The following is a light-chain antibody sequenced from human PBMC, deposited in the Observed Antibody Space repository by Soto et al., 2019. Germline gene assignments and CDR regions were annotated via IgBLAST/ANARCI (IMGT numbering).Light chain of an antibody. CDR1: QSVSSY. CDR2: DAS. J-gene: IGKJ5*01. Sequence: EIVLTQSPATLSLSPGERATLSCRASQSVSSYLAWYQQKPGQAPMLLIYDASNRATGIPARFSGSGSGTDFTLTIISLEPEDFAVYYCQQRSNFITFGQGTRLEIK. CDR3: QQRSNFIT. V-gene: IGKV3-11*01.